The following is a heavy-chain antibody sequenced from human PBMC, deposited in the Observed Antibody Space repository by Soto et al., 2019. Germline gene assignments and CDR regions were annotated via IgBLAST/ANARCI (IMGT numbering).Heavy chain of an antibody. J-gene: IGHJ4*02. CDR1: GFTFSDYY. D-gene: IGHD6-19*01. Sequence: GSLRLSCAASGFTFSDYYMSWIRQAPGKGLEWVSYISSSGSTICYADSVKGRFTISRDNAKNSLYLQMNSLRAEDTAVYYCARDLDSSVLPHDYWGQGTLVTVSS. V-gene: IGHV3-11*01. CDR3: ARDLDSSVLPHDY. CDR2: ISSSGSTI.